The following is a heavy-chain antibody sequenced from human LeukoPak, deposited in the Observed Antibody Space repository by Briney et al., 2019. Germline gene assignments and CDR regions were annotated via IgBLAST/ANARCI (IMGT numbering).Heavy chain of an antibody. CDR3: ARGVGYSYGYRVAYYYFDY. D-gene: IGHD5-18*01. CDR1: GYTFTSYG. J-gene: IGHJ4*02. CDR2: ISAYNGNT. V-gene: IGHV1-18*01. Sequence: ASVKVSCKASGYTFTSYGISWVRQAPGQGLEWMGWISAYNGNTNYAQKRQGRVTMTTDTSTSTAYMELRSLRSDDTAVYYCARGVGYSYGYRVAYYYFDYWGQGTPVTVSS.